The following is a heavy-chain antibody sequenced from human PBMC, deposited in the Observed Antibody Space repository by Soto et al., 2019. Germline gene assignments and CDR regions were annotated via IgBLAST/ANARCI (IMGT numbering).Heavy chain of an antibody. CDR2: ISGSGLT. J-gene: IGHJ4*02. D-gene: IGHD5-18*01. CDR1: GFTFSSYA. CDR3: AKDSGYSYGYSFHY. V-gene: IGHV3-23*01. Sequence: PGGSLRLSCAASGFTFSSYAMTGVRQAPGKGLEWVSAISGSGLTYYADSAKGRFTISRDNSKNSLFLQVNSLRAEDTALYYCAKDSGYSYGYSFHYWGQGTLVTVSS.